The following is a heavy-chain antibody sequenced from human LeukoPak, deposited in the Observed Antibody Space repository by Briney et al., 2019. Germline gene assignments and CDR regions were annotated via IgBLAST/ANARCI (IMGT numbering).Heavy chain of an antibody. J-gene: IGHJ4*02. V-gene: IGHV4-4*02. CDR1: GGSISSSNW. CDR3: ARVDIYGSGKSGYYFDY. D-gene: IGHD3-10*01. Sequence: PSETLSLTCAVSGGSISSSNWWSWVRQPPGKGLEWIGEIYHSGSTNYNPSLKSRVTISVDKSKNQFSLKLSSVTAADTAVYYCARVDIYGSGKSGYYFDYWGQGTLVTVSS. CDR2: IYHSGST.